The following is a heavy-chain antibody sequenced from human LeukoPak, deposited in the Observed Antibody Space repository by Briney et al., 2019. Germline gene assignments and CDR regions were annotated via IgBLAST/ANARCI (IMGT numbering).Heavy chain of an antibody. D-gene: IGHD3-22*01. V-gene: IGHV4-59*01. Sequence: PSETLSLTCTVSGGSISSYYWSSIRQPPGKGLEWIGYIYYSGSTNYNPSLKSRVTISVDTSKNQFSLKLSSVTAADTAVYYCAREIGVVPHLDYWGQGTLVTVSS. CDR1: GGSISSYY. CDR2: IYYSGST. J-gene: IGHJ4*02. CDR3: AREIGVVPHLDY.